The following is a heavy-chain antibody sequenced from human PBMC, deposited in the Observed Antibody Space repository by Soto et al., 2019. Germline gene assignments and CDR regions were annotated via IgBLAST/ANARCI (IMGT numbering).Heavy chain of an antibody. CDR3: ATPYCSGGSCYEVYFDY. J-gene: IGHJ4*02. D-gene: IGHD2-15*01. Sequence: SETLSLTCAVYGGSFSGYYWSWIRQPPGKGLEWIGEINHSGSTNYNPSLKSRVTISVDTSKNQFSLKLSSVTAADTAVYYCATPYCSGGSCYEVYFDYWGQGTLVTVSS. V-gene: IGHV4-34*01. CDR1: GGSFSGYY. CDR2: INHSGST.